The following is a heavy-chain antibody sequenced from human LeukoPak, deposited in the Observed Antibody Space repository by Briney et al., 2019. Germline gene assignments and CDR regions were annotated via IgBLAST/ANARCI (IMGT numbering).Heavy chain of an antibody. J-gene: IGHJ4*02. CDR2: IYPGDSDT. CDR1: GYTFTNYW. D-gene: IGHD3-16*01. Sequence: GASLKISFKGSGYTFTNYWIAWVRPMPGKGLECLGIIYPGDSDTRYSPSFQGQVTISADKSISTAYLQWSSLKASDTAVYYCTRHRGGVGSDYWGQGTLVTVSS. V-gene: IGHV5-51*01. CDR3: TRHRGGVGSDY.